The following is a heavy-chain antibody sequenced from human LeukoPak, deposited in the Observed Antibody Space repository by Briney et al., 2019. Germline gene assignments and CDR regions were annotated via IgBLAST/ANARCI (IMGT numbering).Heavy chain of an antibody. J-gene: IGHJ4*02. D-gene: IGHD3-3*01. CDR2: INPNSGGT. CDR1: GYTFTGYY. V-gene: IGHV1-2*04. Sequence: ASVKVSCKASGYTFTGYYMHWVRQAPGQGLEWMGWINPNSGGTNYAQKFQGWVTMTRDTSISTAYMELSGLRSDDTAVYYCARSRITIFGVVIPDFDYWGQGTLVTVSS. CDR3: ARSRITIFGVVIPDFDY.